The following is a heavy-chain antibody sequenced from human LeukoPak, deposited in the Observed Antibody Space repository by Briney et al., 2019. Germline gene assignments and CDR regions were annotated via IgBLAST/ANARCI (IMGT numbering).Heavy chain of an antibody. CDR3: ARDPSSGYYLYFDY. CDR2: IIPILGIA. CDR1: GGTFSSYA. J-gene: IGHJ4*02. D-gene: IGHD3-22*01. V-gene: IGHV1-69*04. Sequence: SVKVSCKASGGTFSSYAISWVRQAPGQGLEWMGRIIPILGIANYAQKFQGRVTITADKSTSTAYMELSSLRPDDTAVYYCARDPSSGYYLYFDYWGQGTLLTVSS.